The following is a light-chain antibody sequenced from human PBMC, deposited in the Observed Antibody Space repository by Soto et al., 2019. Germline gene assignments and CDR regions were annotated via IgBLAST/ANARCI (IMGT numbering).Light chain of an antibody. CDR2: EGG. CDR3: CSFARGNTYV. J-gene: IGLJ1*01. V-gene: IGLV2-23*01. CDR1: SSVVGSYNL. Sequence: QSVLTQPASVSGSPGQSITLSCTGTSSVVGSYNLVSWYQQHPGKAPKLMISEGGKRPSGVSTCFSGSKSGNTASLTISGLQAEDEADYYCCSFARGNTYVFGTGTKVTVL.